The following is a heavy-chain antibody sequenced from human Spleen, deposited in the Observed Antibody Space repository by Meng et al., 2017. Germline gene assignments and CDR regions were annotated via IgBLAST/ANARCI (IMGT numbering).Heavy chain of an antibody. CDR2: IKHSGST. CDR3: ARGPITETHDFDS. D-gene: IGHD4-17*01. V-gene: IGHV4-34*01. J-gene: IGHJ4*02. CDR1: GGSLRGYY. Sequence: QMKQDHGAAELLKPSETPSLTCAIYGGSLRGYYWSWIRQPPGRGLEWIGQIKHSGSTIYNPSLKSRVTISLDTSNNHFSLKLNSVTAADTAVYFCARGPITETHDFDSWGQGTLVTVSS.